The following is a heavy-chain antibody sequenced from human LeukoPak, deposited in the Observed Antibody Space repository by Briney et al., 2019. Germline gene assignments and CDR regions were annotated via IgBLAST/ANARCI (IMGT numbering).Heavy chain of an antibody. D-gene: IGHD3-22*01. CDR2: IKKDGREK. Sequence: GQXXXXGLXGVANIKKDGREKYYLSSVKGRFTISRYNAMNSLYLQMNSLRAEDTAVYYCARDNGYYDSSGYYYYYYGMDVWGQGTTVTVSS. V-gene: IGHV3-7*01. CDR3: ARDNGYYDSSGYYYYYYGMDV. J-gene: IGHJ6*02.